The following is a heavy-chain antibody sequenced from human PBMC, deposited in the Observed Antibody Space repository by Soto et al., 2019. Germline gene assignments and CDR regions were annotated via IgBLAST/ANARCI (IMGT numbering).Heavy chain of an antibody. CDR1: GFTFSSYA. D-gene: IGHD3-3*01. CDR2: ISGSGGST. V-gene: IGHV3-23*01. CDR3: AKETTIFGVVIGNRFDP. Sequence: EVQLLESGGGLVQPGGSLRLSCAASGFTFSSYAMSWVRQAPGKGLEWVSAISGSGGSTYYADPVKGRFTISRDNSKNTLYLQMNSLRAEDTAVYYCAKETTIFGVVIGNRFDPWGQGTLVTVSS. J-gene: IGHJ5*02.